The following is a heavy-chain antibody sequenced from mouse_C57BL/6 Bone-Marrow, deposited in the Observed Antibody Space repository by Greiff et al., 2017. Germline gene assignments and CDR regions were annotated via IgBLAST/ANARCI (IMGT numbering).Heavy chain of an antibody. Sequence: EVQLVQSEAGLVQPGSSMKLSCTASGFTFSAYYMAWVRQGPETGLEWVANINYDGSSTYYLDSLKSRFTISRDNAKNILYLQMSCLKSEDTATYYCARGYDDYFDYWGQGTTLTVSS. J-gene: IGHJ2*01. V-gene: IGHV5-16*01. CDR2: INYDGSST. CDR3: ARGYDDYFDY. CDR1: GFTFSAYY. D-gene: IGHD2-12*01.